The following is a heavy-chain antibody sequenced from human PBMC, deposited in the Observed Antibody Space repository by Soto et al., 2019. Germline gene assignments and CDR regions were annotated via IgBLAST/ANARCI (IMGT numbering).Heavy chain of an antibody. Sequence: PSETLSLTCTVSGGSISSGSYYWGWIRQPPGKGLEWIGSIYYSGSTYYNPSLKSRVTISVDTSKNQFSLKLSSVTAADTAVYYCASYDFWSGYSFDYWGQGTLVTVSS. V-gene: IGHV4-39*01. J-gene: IGHJ4*02. D-gene: IGHD3-3*01. CDR1: GGSISSGSYY. CDR3: ASYDFWSGYSFDY. CDR2: IYYSGST.